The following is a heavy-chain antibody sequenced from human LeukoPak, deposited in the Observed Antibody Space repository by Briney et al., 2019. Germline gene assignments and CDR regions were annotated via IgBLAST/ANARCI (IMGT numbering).Heavy chain of an antibody. J-gene: IGHJ5*02. CDR1: GFTFSSYG. V-gene: IGHV3-30*03. D-gene: IGHD3-3*01. Sequence: PGRSLRLSCAASGFTFSSYGMHWVRQAPGKGLEWVAVISYDGSNKYYADSVKGRFTISRDNSKNTLYLQMNSLRAEDTAVYYCARSLPYYDSWSGYYWFDPWGQGTLVTVSS. CDR3: ARSLPYYDSWSGYYWFDP. CDR2: ISYDGSNK.